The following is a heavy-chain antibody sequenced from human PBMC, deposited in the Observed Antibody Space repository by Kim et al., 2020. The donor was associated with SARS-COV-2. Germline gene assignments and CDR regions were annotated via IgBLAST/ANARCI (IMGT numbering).Heavy chain of an antibody. V-gene: IGHV3-30*18. CDR2: ISYDGSNK. Sequence: GGSLRLSCAASGFTFSSYGMHWVRQAPGKGLEWVAVISYDGSNKYYADSVKGRFTISRDNSKNTLYLQMNSLRAEDTAVYYCAKDLKILAAAGTGFDAFDIWGQGTMVTVSS. CDR1: GFTFSSYG. D-gene: IGHD6-13*01. J-gene: IGHJ3*02. CDR3: AKDLKILAAAGTGFDAFDI.